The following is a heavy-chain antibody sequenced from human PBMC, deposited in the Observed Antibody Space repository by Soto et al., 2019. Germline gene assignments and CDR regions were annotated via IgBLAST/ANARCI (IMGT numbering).Heavy chain of an antibody. V-gene: IGHV4-59*01. CDR3: ARASTIFGVDYGMDV. CDR2: IYYSGST. CDR1: GGSISSYY. J-gene: IGHJ6*02. D-gene: IGHD3-3*01. Sequence: SETLSLTCTVSGGSISSYYWSWIRQPPGKGLEWIGYIYYSGSTNYNPSLKSRVTISVDTSKNQFSLKLSSVTAADTAVYYCARASTIFGVDYGMDVWGQGTTVTSP.